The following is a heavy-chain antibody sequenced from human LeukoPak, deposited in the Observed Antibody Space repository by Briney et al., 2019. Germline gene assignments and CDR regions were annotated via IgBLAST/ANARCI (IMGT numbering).Heavy chain of an antibody. CDR2: IYSGGTT. D-gene: IGHD3-10*01. Sequence: GGSLRLSCAASGFTVNRNYVIWVRQAPGKGLECVSVIYSGGTTWYAESVKGRFTISRDTNTLYLQMNSLRAEDTAVYYCARKSDSLLVREGDCWGQGTLVTVSS. CDR1: GFTVNRNY. V-gene: IGHV3-66*01. CDR3: ARKSDSLLVREGDC. J-gene: IGHJ4*02.